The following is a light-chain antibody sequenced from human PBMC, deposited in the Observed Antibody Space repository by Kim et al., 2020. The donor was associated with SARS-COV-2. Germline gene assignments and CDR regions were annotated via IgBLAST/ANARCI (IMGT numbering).Light chain of an antibody. CDR1: QSIRTY. CDR3: QQSYSPVYS. J-gene: IGKJ2*03. V-gene: IGKV1-39*01. Sequence: DIQMTQSPSSLSASVGDRVTITCRASQSIRTYLHWYQHIRGKAPRLLIYGASTLQSGVPSRFSGSGSGTDFTLTISSLQAEDFATYYCQQSYSPVYSFGQGTKLEI. CDR2: GAS.